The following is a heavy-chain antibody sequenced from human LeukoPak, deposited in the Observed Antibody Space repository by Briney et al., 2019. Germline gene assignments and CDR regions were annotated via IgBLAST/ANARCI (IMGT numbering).Heavy chain of an antibody. Sequence: PGGALRLSCAASGFTFSNAWMRWVREAPGKGVEWVGRIKSKTDGGTTDYAARGKGRFTISRDDSKNTLYLQMNSLKTEDTAVYYCTTAQGYSYGYDYWGQGTLVTVSS. V-gene: IGHV3-15*01. CDR2: IKSKTDGGTT. D-gene: IGHD5-18*01. CDR3: TTAQGYSYGYDY. J-gene: IGHJ4*02. CDR1: GFTFSNAW.